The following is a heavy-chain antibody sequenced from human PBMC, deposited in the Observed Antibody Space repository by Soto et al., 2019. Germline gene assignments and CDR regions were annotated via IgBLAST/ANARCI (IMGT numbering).Heavy chain of an antibody. CDR1: GFTFSSYG. V-gene: IGHV3-30*18. CDR2: ISYDGSNK. J-gene: IGHJ6*02. D-gene: IGHD6-13*01. Sequence: GGSLRLSCAASGFTFSSYGMHWVRQAPGKGLEWVAVISYDGSNKYYADSVKGRFTISRDNSKNTLYLQMNSLRAEDTAVYYCAKANXSSWYGIIMDYYYGMDVWGQGTTVTVSS. CDR3: AKANXSSWYGIIMDYYYGMDV.